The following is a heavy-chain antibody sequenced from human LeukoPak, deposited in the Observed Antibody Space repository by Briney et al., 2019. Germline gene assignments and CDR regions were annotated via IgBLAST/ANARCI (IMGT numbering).Heavy chain of an antibody. J-gene: IGHJ4*02. CDR3: ARGFDDLWSGYYNYFDY. D-gene: IGHD3-3*01. CDR1: AFTFSRYW. V-gene: IGHV3-7*01. CDR2: IKQDGSEK. Sequence: GGSLRLSCAASAFTFSRYWMSWVRQAPGKGLEWVANIKQDGSEKYYVDSVKGRFTISRDNAKNSLYLQMNRLRAEDTAVYYCARGFDDLWSGYYNYFDYWGQGTLVTVSS.